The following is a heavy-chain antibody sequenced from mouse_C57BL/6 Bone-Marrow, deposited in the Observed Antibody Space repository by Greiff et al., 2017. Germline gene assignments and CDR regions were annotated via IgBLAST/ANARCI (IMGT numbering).Heavy chain of an antibody. D-gene: IGHD2-5*01. Sequence: EVQLVESGGGLVKPGASLKLSCAASGFTFSDYGMHWVRQAPEKGLEWVAYISSGSSTIYYADTVKGRFTISRDNAKNTLFLHMTSLGSEDTALYYCARSKGVYGMVDWGQGTSVTVSS. CDR3: ARSKGVYGMVD. CDR2: ISSGSSTI. J-gene: IGHJ4*01. V-gene: IGHV5-17*01. CDR1: GFTFSDYG.